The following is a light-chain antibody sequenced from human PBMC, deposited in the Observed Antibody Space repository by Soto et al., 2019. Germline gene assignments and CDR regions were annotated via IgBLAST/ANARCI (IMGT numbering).Light chain of an antibody. V-gene: IGKV1-5*01. Sequence: DIQLTQSPYTLSASVGDRVTLTCRASQTISSWLAWYQQKPGKAPELLIYDASTLESGVPSRFSGSGSGTEFSLTISSLQPDDFATFHCQHYTRTFGQGTKVDIK. CDR1: QTISSW. CDR2: DAS. CDR3: QHYTRT. J-gene: IGKJ1*01.